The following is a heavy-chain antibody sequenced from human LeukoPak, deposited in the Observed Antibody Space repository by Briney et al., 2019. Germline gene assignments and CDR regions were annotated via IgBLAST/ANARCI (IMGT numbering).Heavy chain of an antibody. CDR3: ARVGSGYSLLDY. V-gene: IGHV1-18*01. J-gene: IGHJ4*02. CDR2: ISAYNGNT. CDR1: GYTFTSYG. D-gene: IGHD3-22*01. Sequence: ASVKVSCKASGYTFTSYGISWVRQAPGQGLEWMGWISAYNGNTNYAQKFQGRVTMTRDTSTSTVYMELSSLRSEDTAVYYCARVGSGYSLLDYWGQGTLVTVSS.